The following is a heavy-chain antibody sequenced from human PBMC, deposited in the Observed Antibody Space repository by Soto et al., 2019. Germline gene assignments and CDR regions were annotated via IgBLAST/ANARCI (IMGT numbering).Heavy chain of an antibody. CDR3: AREGPYGDYGGWFDP. CDR2: IYYSGST. D-gene: IGHD4-17*01. Sequence: PETLSLTCTVPGGSISSYYWSWIRQPPGKGLEWIGSIYYSGSTNYNPSLKSRVTISVDTSKTQFSLKLSSVTAAATAVYYCAREGPYGDYGGWFDPWGQGTLVTVSS. J-gene: IGHJ5*02. CDR1: GGSISSYY. V-gene: IGHV4-59*01.